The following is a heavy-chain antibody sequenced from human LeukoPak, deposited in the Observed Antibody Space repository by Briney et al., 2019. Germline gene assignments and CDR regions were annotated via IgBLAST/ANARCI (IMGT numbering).Heavy chain of an antibody. CDR1: GFSFSTYS. Sequence: GGSLRLSCAASGFSFSTYSMTWVRQAPGKGLEWVSIISGSGGATYYADSVKGRFTISRDNSKNTLYLQMNSLRAEDTAIYYCATYRQVLLPFESWGQGTLVTVSS. V-gene: IGHV3-23*01. J-gene: IGHJ4*02. CDR3: ATYRQVLLPFES. CDR2: ISGSGGAT. D-gene: IGHD2-8*02.